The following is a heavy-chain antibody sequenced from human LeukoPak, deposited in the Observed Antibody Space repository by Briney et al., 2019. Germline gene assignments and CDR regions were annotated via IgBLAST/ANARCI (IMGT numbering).Heavy chain of an antibody. V-gene: IGHV4-59*01. CDR1: GGSISSYH. Sequence: SETLSLTCTVSGGSISSYHWSWIRQPPGKGLEWIGDTYNSGSTNYSPSLKSRVTISVDTSKNQFSLKLTSVTAADTAVYYCAGGIFGVVINAFHIWAKGQWSPSLQ. CDR3: AGGIFGVVINAFHI. D-gene: IGHD3-3*01. CDR2: TYNSGST. J-gene: IGHJ3*02.